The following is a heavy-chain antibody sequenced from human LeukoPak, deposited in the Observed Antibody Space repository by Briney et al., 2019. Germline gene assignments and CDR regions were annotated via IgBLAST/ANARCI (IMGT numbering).Heavy chain of an antibody. Sequence: PSETLSLTCAVYGGSFSGYYWSRIRQPPGKGLEWIGEINHSGSTNYNPSLKSRVTISVDTSKNQFSLKLSSVTAADTAVYYCARASFPYDYVWGSYRYTPPYFDYWGQGTLVTVSS. CDR2: INHSGST. D-gene: IGHD3-16*02. CDR1: GGSFSGYY. CDR3: ARASFPYDYVWGSYRYTPPYFDY. J-gene: IGHJ4*02. V-gene: IGHV4-34*01.